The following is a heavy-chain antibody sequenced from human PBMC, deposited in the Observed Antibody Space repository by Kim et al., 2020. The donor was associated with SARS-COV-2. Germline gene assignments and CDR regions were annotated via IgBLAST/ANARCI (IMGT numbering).Heavy chain of an antibody. CDR1: GGSISSSSYY. CDR2: IYYSGST. Sequence: SETLSLTCTVSGGSISSSSYYWGWIRQPPGKGLEWIGSIYYSGSTYYNPSLKSRVTISVDTSKNQFSLKLSSVTAADTAVYYCARVNYDILTGYVPYYFDYWGQGTLVTVSS. J-gene: IGHJ4*02. V-gene: IGHV4-39*07. D-gene: IGHD3-9*01. CDR3: ARVNYDILTGYVPYYFDY.